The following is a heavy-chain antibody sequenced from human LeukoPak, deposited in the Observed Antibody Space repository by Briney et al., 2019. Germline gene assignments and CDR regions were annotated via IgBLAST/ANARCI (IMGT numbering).Heavy chain of an antibody. D-gene: IGHD4-11*01. CDR1: GGSISNYY. J-gene: IGHJ4*02. CDR3: ARHGGAYSFDY. CDR2: IYYIGST. Sequence: SETLSLTCTVSGGSISNYYWSWVRQPPGKGLEWIGCIYYIGSTNYNPSLKSRVTISPDTSKNQFSLELSSVTAADTAVYYCARHGGAYSFDYWGQRTLVTVSS. V-gene: IGHV4-59*08.